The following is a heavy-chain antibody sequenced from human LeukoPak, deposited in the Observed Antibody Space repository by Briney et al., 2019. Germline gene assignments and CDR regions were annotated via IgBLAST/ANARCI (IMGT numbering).Heavy chain of an antibody. J-gene: IGHJ2*01. Sequence: GASVKVSCKASGYTFTRHGFSWVRQAPGQGLEWMGWISGYNGDTIYAQKFQDRVTMTKDTATSTGYMELRSLTSDDTAVYYCARDPSNSSGRYWYIDVWGRGTLVTVSS. CDR3: ARDPSNSSGRYWYIDV. CDR1: GYTFTRHG. D-gene: IGHD3-22*01. V-gene: IGHV1-18*01. CDR2: ISGYNGDT.